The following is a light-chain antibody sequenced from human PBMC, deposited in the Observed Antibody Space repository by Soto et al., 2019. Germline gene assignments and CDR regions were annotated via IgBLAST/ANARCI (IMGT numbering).Light chain of an antibody. CDR1: SSNIGAGYD. CDR2: GNS. J-gene: IGLJ1*01. V-gene: IGLV1-40*01. CDR3: QSYDSSMSAYV. Sequence: QSVLTQPPSVSGAPGQRATISCTGSSSNIGAGYDVHWYQQLPGTAPKLLIYGNSNRPSGVPDRFSGSKSGTSASLAITGLQDEDEADYYCQSYDSSMSAYVFGTGTKVTVL.